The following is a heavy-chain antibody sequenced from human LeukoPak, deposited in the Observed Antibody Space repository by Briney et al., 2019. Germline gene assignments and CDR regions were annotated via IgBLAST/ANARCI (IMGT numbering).Heavy chain of an antibody. CDR3: ARANYYDSSGYSRGAFDI. V-gene: IGHV4-38-2*02. CDR1: GYSISSGYY. D-gene: IGHD3-22*01. CDR2: IYHSGST. Sequence: KPSETLSLTCTVSGYSISSGYYWGWIRQPPGKGLEYIGSIYHSGSTYYNPSLKSRVTISVDTSKNQFSLKLSSVTAADTAVYYCARANYYDSSGYSRGAFDIWGQGTMVTVSS. J-gene: IGHJ3*02.